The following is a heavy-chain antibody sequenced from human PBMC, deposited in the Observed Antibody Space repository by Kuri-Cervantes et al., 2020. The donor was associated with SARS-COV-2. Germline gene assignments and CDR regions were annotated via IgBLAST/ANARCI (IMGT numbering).Heavy chain of an antibody. D-gene: IGHD3-10*01. J-gene: IGHJ4*02. CDR3: VKGSAASRPYYFDS. CDR1: GITFSSYA. V-gene: IGHV3-23*01. CDR2: ITDDGGST. Sequence: ETLSLTCAASGITFSSYAMSWVRQAPGKGLEWVSAITDDGGSTYHADSVKGRFTIPRDNSKTTLFLQMNSLRAEDTAVYHCVKGSAASRPYYFDSWGQGTLVTVSS.